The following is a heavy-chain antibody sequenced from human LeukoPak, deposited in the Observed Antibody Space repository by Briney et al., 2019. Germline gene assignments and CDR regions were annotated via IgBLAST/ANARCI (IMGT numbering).Heavy chain of an antibody. D-gene: IGHD3-22*01. V-gene: IGHV3-30*01. J-gene: IGHJ4*02. CDR1: GFTFSDYY. CDR3: ARSPYYDSSGYYDY. CDR2: ISYDGSNK. Sequence: GGSLRLSCAASGFTFSDYYMSWIRQAPGKGLEWVAVISYDGSNKYYADSVKGRFTISRDNSKNTLYLQMNSLRAEDTAVYYCARSPYYDSSGYYDYWGQGTLVTVSS.